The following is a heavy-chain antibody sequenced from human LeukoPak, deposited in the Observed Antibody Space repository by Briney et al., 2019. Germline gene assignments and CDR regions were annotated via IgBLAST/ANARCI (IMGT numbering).Heavy chain of an antibody. J-gene: IGHJ1*01. CDR2: IKYDGSEE. V-gene: IGHV3-7*04. CDR3: TRGAWDGYNYG. Sequence: GGSLRLSCAASGFTFRSYWMSWLRQAPGKGLEGVAYIKYDGSEEYYVDSVKGRFTISRDNAKNSLYLQLNSLGAEDTAMYYCTRGAWDGYNYGGGQGTLVTVSS. CDR1: GFTFRSYW. D-gene: IGHD5-24*01.